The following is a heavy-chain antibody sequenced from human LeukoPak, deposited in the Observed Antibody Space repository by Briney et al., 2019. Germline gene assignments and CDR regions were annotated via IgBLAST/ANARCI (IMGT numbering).Heavy chain of an antibody. CDR2: IYSGGNT. Sequence: GGSLRLSCAASGFTFSSYSMSWVRQAPGKGLEWVSVIYSGGNTYYADSVKGRFTISRDNSKNTLYLQMNSLRAEDTAWYYCARAPTSVASHFDYWGPGTLVTVSS. V-gene: IGHV3-53*01. CDR1: GFTFSSYS. CDR3: ARAPTSVASHFDY. J-gene: IGHJ4*02.